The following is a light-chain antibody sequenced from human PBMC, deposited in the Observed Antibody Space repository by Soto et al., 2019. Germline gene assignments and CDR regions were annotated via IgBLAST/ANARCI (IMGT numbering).Light chain of an antibody. V-gene: IGKV1-39*01. CDR3: QQSYSTPRT. CDR1: QGIRND. CDR2: AAS. J-gene: IGKJ1*01. Sequence: GDRVTLTCRASQGIRNDLGWYQQKPGKAPKLLIYAASSLQSGVPSRFSGSGSGTDFTLTISSLQPEDFATYYCQQSYSTPRTFGQGTKVDIK.